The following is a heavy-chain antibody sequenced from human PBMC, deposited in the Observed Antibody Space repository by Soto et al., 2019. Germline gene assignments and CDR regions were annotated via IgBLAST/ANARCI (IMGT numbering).Heavy chain of an antibody. J-gene: IGHJ5*02. V-gene: IGHV4-39*01. CDR3: ARHPSDFWFDP. Sequence: TSETLSLTCSVSGGSISSSSYFWGWIRQPPGKGLEWIGSIYYSGSTYYNPSLKSRVTVSVDTSKNQFSLKLSSVTAADTAVYYCARHPSDFWFDPWGQGILVTVSS. CDR1: GGSISSSSYF. D-gene: IGHD2-21*02. CDR2: IYYSGST.